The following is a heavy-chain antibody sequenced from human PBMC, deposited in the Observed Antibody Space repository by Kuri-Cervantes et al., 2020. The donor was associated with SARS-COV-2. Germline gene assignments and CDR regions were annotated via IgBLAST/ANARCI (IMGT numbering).Heavy chain of an antibody. CDR3: ARDKDWGYGFDI. D-gene: IGHD7-27*01. J-gene: IGHJ3*02. CDR1: GGTFSSYG. Sequence: ASVKVSCKAPGGTFSSYGISWVRQAPGQGLEWMGRISTYNGNTNYAQKLQGRVTMTTDTSTSTAYMEMRSLRLDDTAVYYCARDKDWGYGFDIWGQGTMVTVSS. V-gene: IGHV1-18*01. CDR2: ISTYNGNT.